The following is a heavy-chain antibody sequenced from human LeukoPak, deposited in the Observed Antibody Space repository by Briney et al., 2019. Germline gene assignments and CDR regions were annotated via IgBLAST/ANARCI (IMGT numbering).Heavy chain of an antibody. Sequence: GGSLRLSCAASGFTFSSYWMTWVRQAPGKGLEWVANIKQDGSEKYYVDSVKGRFTISRDSAKNSLYLQMNSLRPDDTAVYYCAKDRRDYGGDIDYWGQGTLVTVSS. CDR2: IKQDGSEK. CDR3: AKDRRDYGGDIDY. D-gene: IGHD4-23*01. V-gene: IGHV3-7*01. CDR1: GFTFSSYW. J-gene: IGHJ4*02.